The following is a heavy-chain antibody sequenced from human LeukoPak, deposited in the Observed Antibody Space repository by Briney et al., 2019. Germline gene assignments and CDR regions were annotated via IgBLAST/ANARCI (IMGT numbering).Heavy chain of an antibody. CDR1: GFTFSTYN. CDR2: ITSSSSYI. CDR3: ARDFKFDP. Sequence: GGTLRLSCEASGFTFSTYNMNWVRQAPGKRLEWVSSITSSSSYIYYADSVKGRFTISRDNAKNSLYLQMNSLRAEDTAVYYCARDFKFDPWGQGTLVTVSS. J-gene: IGHJ5*02. V-gene: IGHV3-21*01.